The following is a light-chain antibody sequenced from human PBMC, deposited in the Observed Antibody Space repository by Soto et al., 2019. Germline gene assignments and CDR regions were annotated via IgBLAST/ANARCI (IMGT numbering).Light chain of an antibody. Sequence: QSVLTQPASVSGSPGQSITFSCTGTSNDIGGYNYVSWFQHHPDKAPKLIIYEVYDRPSGVSNRFSGSKSGNTASLTISGLQPEDEADYYCSSHKTNHTRVFGGGTKLTVL. CDR3: SSHKTNHTRV. V-gene: IGLV2-14*01. CDR1: SNDIGGYNY. J-gene: IGLJ3*02. CDR2: EVY.